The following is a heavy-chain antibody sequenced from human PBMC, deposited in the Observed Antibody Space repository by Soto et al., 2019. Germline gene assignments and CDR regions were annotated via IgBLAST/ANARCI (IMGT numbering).Heavy chain of an antibody. J-gene: IGHJ1*01. CDR1: GYTFTSYY. CDR3: ARSYDSSASDEVEYFQH. D-gene: IGHD3-22*01. Sequence: GASLKVSCKSSGYTFTSYYIHWVRQAPGQGLEWMGIINPSGGSTSYAQKFQGRVTMTRDTSTSTVYMELSSLRSEDTAVYYCARSYDSSASDEVEYFQHWGQGTLVTVSS. CDR2: INPSGGST. V-gene: IGHV1-46*01.